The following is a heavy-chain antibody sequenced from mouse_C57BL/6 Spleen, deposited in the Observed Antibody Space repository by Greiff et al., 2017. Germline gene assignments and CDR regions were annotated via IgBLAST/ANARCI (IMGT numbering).Heavy chain of an antibody. J-gene: IGHJ1*03. CDR2: INPSTGGT. D-gene: IGHD2-2*01. Sequence: VQLQQSGPELVKPGASVKISCKASGYSFTGYYMNWVKQSPEKSLEWIGEINPSTGGTTYNQKFKAKATLTVDKSSSTAYMQLKSLTSEDSAVYYCARYYGYSYWYFDVWGTGTTVTVSS. CDR1: GYSFTGYY. V-gene: IGHV1-42*01. CDR3: ARYYGYSYWYFDV.